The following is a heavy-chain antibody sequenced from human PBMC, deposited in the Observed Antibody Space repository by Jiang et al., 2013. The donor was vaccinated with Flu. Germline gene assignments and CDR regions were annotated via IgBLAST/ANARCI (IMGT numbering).Heavy chain of an antibody. Sequence: MYWVRQAPGKGLSVGIYPYDGTNQYYADSVKGRFTISRDNSKNALYLQMNSLRAEDTAVYYCATLRGSSYDTYLLDSWGQGTLVTVSS. J-gene: IGHJ4*02. D-gene: IGHD2-15*01. CDR2: PYDGTNQ. V-gene: IGHV3-30*02. CDR3: ATLRGSSYDTYLLDS.